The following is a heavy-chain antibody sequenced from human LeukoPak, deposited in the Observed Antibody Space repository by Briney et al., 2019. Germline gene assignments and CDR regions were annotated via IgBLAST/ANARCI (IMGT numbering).Heavy chain of an antibody. V-gene: IGHV3-48*01. CDR2: ITNSGNSK. Sequence: GGSLRLSCAASEFTFSSYSMNWVRQAPGKGLEWVSYITNSGNSKSYADSVKGRFTISRDNSKNTLYLQMNSLRAEDTAVYYCARDHGLPVAGTIYYYYGMDVWGQGTTVTVSS. D-gene: IGHD6-19*01. CDR1: EFTFSSYS. CDR3: ARDHGLPVAGTIYYYYGMDV. J-gene: IGHJ6*02.